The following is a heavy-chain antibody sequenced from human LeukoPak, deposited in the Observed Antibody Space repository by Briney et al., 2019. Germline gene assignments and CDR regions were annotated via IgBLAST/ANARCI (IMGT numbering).Heavy chain of an antibody. CDR1: GYSIASGYY. V-gene: IGHV4-38-2*01. Sequence: SETLSLTCGVSGYSIASGYYWGWIRQPPGKGLEWIGSIYHTGTAYYNPSLQSRVTISVDTSKNQFSLKLTSMTATDTGFYCGARGNLFDSWGQGTLVTVSS. J-gene: IGHJ5*01. D-gene: IGHD4-23*01. CDR3: ARGNLFDS. CDR2: IYHTGTA.